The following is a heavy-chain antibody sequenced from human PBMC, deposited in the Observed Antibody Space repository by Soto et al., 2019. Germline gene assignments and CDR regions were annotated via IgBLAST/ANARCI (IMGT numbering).Heavy chain of an antibody. Sequence: QVQLQESGPGLVKPSETLSLTCTVSGGSISSYYWSWIRQPAGKGLEWIGRSYTSGSTNYNPSLKSRVTMSVGTSKHQFSLKLSSVTAADTAVYYCARECRSTSCYTNWFDPWGQGTLVTVSS. V-gene: IGHV4-4*07. D-gene: IGHD2-2*02. CDR1: GGSISSYY. CDR3: ARECRSTSCYTNWFDP. J-gene: IGHJ5*02. CDR2: SYTSGST.